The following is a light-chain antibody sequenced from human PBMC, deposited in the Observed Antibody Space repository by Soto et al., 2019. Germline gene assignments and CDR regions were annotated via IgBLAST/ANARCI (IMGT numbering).Light chain of an antibody. V-gene: IGKV2-28*01. J-gene: IGKJ4*01. CDR2: LGS. CDR3: MQALQTGA. Sequence: DLVMTQSPLSLPVTPGEPASISCRSSQSLLHSNGYNYLDWYLQKPGQSPQLLIYLGSNRASGVPDRFSGSGSGTYFTLKISRVEAEDVGVYYCMQALQTGAFGGGTKVEIK. CDR1: QSLLHSNGYNY.